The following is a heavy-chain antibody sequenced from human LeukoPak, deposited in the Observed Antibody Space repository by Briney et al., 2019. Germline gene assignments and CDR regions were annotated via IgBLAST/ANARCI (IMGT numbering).Heavy chain of an antibody. CDR1: GFTFSNAW. V-gene: IGHV3-15*01. Sequence: GGSLRLSCAASGFTFSNAWMSWVRQAPGKGLEWVGRIKSKSDGGTTDYAAPVKGRFTISRDDSKNTLYLQMNSLKTEDTAVYYCTTVGFEVVPSWFDPWGQGTLVTVSS. CDR2: IKSKSDGGTT. CDR3: TTVGFEVVPSWFDP. D-gene: IGHD3-3*01. J-gene: IGHJ5*02.